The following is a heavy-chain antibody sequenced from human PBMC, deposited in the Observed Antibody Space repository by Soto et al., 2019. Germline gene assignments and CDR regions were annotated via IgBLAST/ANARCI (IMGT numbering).Heavy chain of an antibody. CDR1: GETFTSHY. V-gene: IGHV1-46*03. D-gene: IGHD6-13*01. CDR3: ARDLLQQLHAFDI. J-gene: IGHJ3*02. Sequence: ASVKVSCKGSGETFTSHYIDWGRQAPGQGLEWMGIINPSGGSTSYAQKFQGRVTMTRDTSTSTVYMELSSLRSEDTAVYYCARDLLQQLHAFDIWGQGTMVTVSS. CDR2: INPSGGST.